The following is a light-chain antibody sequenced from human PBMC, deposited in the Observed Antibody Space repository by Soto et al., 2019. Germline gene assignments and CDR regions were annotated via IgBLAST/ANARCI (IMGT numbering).Light chain of an antibody. V-gene: IGKV3-15*01. J-gene: IGKJ1*01. CDR2: GAS. CDR3: QQYNNWPRT. Sequence: EIVMTQSPATLSVSPGERATLSCRASQSVSGTLAWYQQKPGQAPRLLIYGASTGATGIPARFSGSGSGTEFTLTIRSLQSEDFAVYYCQQYNNWPRTFGQGTKVEIK. CDR1: QSVSGT.